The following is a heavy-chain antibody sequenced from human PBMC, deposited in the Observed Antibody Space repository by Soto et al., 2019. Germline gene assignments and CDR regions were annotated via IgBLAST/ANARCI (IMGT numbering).Heavy chain of an antibody. CDR1: GGSISSYY. V-gene: IGHV4-59*01. J-gene: IGHJ6*02. CDR3: ARDAPSYYYDSRYYYYGMDV. CDR2: VYYSGST. Sequence: SSETLSLTCTVYGGSISSYYWSWIRQPPGKGLEWIGYVYYSGSTNYNPSLKSRVTISVDTSKNQFSLKLSSVTAADTAVYYCARDAPSYYYDSRYYYYGMDVWGQGTTVTVSS. D-gene: IGHD3-22*01.